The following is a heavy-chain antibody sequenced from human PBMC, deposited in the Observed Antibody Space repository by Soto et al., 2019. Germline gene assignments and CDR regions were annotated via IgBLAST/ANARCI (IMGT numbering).Heavy chain of an antibody. CDR2: IYSGGGI. D-gene: IGHD6-19*01. CDR1: GFIGSTYH. V-gene: IGHV3-53*01. J-gene: IGHJ5*02. Sequence: EVQLVESGGGLVQPGGSLRLSCAGSGFIGSTYHMSWVRQTPGKGLEWVSGIYSGGGIYYSDSVRGRFTISIDDSKNTLYLQMYSLRVEDTAVYYCARDRALSGGSGRSGGWFDPWGQGTLVTVSS. CDR3: ARDRALSGGSGRSGGWFDP.